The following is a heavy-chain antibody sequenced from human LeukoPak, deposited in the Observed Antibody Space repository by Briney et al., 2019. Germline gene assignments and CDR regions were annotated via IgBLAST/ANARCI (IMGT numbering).Heavy chain of an antibody. Sequence: SGGSLRLSCAVSGFRVSDYYMSWVRQAPGKGLEWVGLIRDSGEAFYADFVRGRFAISRDESESTLYLQMNSLRVEDTAVYFCARDRAALQDWVEFDPWGQGTPVIVSS. CDR3: ARDRAALQDWVEFDP. CDR1: GFRVSDYY. J-gene: IGHJ5*02. CDR2: IRDSGEA. V-gene: IGHV3-66*03. D-gene: IGHD3/OR15-3a*01.